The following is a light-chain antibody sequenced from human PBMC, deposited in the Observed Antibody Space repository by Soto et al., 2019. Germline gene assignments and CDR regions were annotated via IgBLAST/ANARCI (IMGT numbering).Light chain of an antibody. CDR2: SNN. J-gene: IGLJ1*01. V-gene: IGLV1-44*01. CDR3: ATWADGLNSYV. CDR1: SSNIGSNT. Sequence: QSVLTQPPSASGTPGQRVTISRSGSSSNIGSNTVSWYQQLPQRAPKLLIFSNNQRPSGVPDRFSGSKSGTSASLAISGLQSEDEADYYCATWADGLNSYVFGTGTKVTVL.